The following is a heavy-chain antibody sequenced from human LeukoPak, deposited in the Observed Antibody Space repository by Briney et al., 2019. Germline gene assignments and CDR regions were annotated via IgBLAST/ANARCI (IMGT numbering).Heavy chain of an antibody. CDR3: ARHPPYGSRNWGSYYFDY. J-gene: IGHJ4*02. Sequence: SETLSLTCTVSGGSVSSTIYYCGWIRQPPGKGLEWNGCIYYSGSTYYNPSLKSRVTISVNTTNNQFSLKLSSVTAADTAVYYCARHPPYGSRNWGSYYFDYWGQGTLVTVSS. CDR1: GGSVSSTIYY. CDR2: IYYSGST. V-gene: IGHV4-39*01. D-gene: IGHD3-10*01.